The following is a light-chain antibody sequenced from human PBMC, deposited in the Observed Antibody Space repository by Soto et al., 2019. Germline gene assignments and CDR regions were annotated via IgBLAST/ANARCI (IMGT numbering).Light chain of an antibody. J-gene: IGKJ1*01. CDR1: QGIRND. CDR3: LQQNRSTPT. V-gene: IGKV1-17*01. Sequence: DIQLTQSPSSLSASVGDRVTITCRASQGIRNDLAWYQQKPGKAPKRLIYAASILQSGVPSRFRGSGSGTDFNLTISCLQPEELAVYYWLQQNRSTPTFGQGPKVDI. CDR2: AAS.